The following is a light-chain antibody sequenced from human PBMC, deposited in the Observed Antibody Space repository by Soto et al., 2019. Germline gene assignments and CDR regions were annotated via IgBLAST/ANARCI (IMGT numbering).Light chain of an antibody. Sequence: DIQMTQSPSSLSASVGDRVTITCRTSQFIDNYLNWYQHKPGKAPQVLIHSSSSLQDGVPSRFSGHGSGTDFNLTISGLQPEDFATYYCQQRRTPPYTFGQGTRLEIK. CDR2: SSS. J-gene: IGKJ2*01. CDR3: QQRRTPPYT. CDR1: QFIDNY. V-gene: IGKV1-39*01.